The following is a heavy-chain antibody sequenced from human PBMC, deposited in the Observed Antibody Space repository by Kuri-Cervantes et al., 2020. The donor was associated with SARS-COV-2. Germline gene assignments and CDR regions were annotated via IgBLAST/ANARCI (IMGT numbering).Heavy chain of an antibody. J-gene: IGHJ4*02. CDR3: AKSRLTMVRGVITGDFDY. CDR2: ISGSGGST. D-gene: IGHD3-10*01. Sequence: GESLRLSCAASGFTFSSYAMHWVRQAPGKGLEWVSAISGSGGSTYYADSVKGRFTISRDNSKNTLYLQMNSLRAEDTAVYYCAKSRLTMVRGVITGDFDYWGQGTLVTVSS. CDR1: GFTFSSYA. V-gene: IGHV3-23*01.